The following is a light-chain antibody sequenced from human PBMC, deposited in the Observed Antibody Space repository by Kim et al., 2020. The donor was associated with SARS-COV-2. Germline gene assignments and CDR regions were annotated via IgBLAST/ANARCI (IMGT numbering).Light chain of an antibody. Sequence: SPGERATLSCGASQGVSSYLAWYQQKPGQAPRLLIYDASNRATGIPARFSGSGSGTDFTLTISSLEPEDFAVYYCQQRSNWPPITFGQGTRLEIK. V-gene: IGKV3-11*01. CDR3: QQRSNWPPIT. CDR2: DAS. J-gene: IGKJ5*01. CDR1: QGVSSY.